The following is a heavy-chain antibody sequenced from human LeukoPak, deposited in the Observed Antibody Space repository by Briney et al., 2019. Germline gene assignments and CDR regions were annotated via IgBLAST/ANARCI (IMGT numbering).Heavy chain of an antibody. J-gene: IGHJ4*02. CDR3: ARRQIFDY. CDR2: INHSGST. V-gene: IGHV4-34*01. CDR1: GGSFSGYY. Sequence: PSETLSLTCAVYGGSFSGYYWSWIRQPPGKGLEWIGEINHSGSTNYNPSLKSRVTISVDTSKNQFSLKLSSVTAADTAVYYCARRQIFDYWGQGTLVTVSS.